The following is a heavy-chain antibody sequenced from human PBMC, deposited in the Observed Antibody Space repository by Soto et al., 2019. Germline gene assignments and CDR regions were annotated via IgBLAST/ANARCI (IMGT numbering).Heavy chain of an antibody. CDR1: GFIFRGYS. CDR2: IKQDGSVK. V-gene: IGHV3-7*01. D-gene: IGHD3-16*02. J-gene: IGHJ5*02. Sequence: EVFLVESGGGLVQPGGSLRLSCAASGFIFRGYSMTWVRQAPGKGLEWVASIKQDGSVKDYVDSVKGRFSISRDNANNLVFLQMNNLRPGDTATYYCAKVAANDYLWGSYRWGDTWGQGTRVTVSS. CDR3: AKVAANDYLWGSYRWGDT.